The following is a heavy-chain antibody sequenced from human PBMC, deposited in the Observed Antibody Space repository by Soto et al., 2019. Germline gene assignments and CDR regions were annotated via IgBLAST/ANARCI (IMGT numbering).Heavy chain of an antibody. CDR1: GVTFSSYN. Sequence: QVQLVQSGAELQRPGSSVKFSCKASGVTFSSYNIHWVRQAPGQGLEWMGRIVPFLGTIDHAQTFKDRVTISAHKSTSTAYMELTGLRADDTGVYCCAGHFGVVRCEAFDVWGQGTMLIVSS. CDR2: IVPFLGTI. CDR3: AGHFGVVRCEAFDV. J-gene: IGHJ3*01. D-gene: IGHD3-3*01. V-gene: IGHV1-69*08.